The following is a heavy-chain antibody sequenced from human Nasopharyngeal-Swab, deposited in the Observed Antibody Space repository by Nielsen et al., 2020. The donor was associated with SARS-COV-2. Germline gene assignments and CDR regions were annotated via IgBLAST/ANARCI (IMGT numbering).Heavy chain of an antibody. CDR1: GYTLTVLR. CDR3: ASEGSGVFGVVIYAFDI. J-gene: IGHJ3*02. V-gene: IGHV1-24*01. D-gene: IGHD3-3*01. Sequence: ASVKVSCKVSGYTLTVLRIHWVRQAPGKGLEWMGTVVPEDGEPIYAQTFQGRVTMTEDTSTYTAYLELSSLRSEDTAVYYCASEGSGVFGVVIYAFDIWGPGTLVTVSS. CDR2: VVPEDGEP.